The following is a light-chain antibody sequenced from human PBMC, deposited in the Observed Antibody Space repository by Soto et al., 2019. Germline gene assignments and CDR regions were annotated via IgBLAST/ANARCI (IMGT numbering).Light chain of an antibody. CDR3: HCYDSSLSGSV. V-gene: IGLV1-40*01. CDR2: GDN. Sequence: QSVLTQPPSVSEAPRQRVTISCSGSSSNIGNNAVNWYQQIPGTAPKLLIYGDNNRPSGVPDRFSGSKFGTSASLAITGLQAEDEADYYCHCYDSSLSGSVFGGGTKLTVL. CDR1: SSNIGNNA. J-gene: IGLJ3*02.